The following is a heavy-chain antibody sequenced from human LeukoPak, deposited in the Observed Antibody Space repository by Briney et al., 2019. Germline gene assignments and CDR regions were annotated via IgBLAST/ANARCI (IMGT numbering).Heavy chain of an antibody. Sequence: ASVKVSCKTSGYTFTYYDIHWIRQAPGQGLEWVGWINPNSGDTDYAQKFQGRVTVTRDTSISTAYMELSRLRSDDTAVYYCARAYRYSSSWYMSDYYYYYMDVWGKGTTVTVSS. CDR2: INPNSGDT. J-gene: IGHJ6*03. V-gene: IGHV1-2*02. D-gene: IGHD6-13*01. CDR1: GYTFTYYD. CDR3: ARAYRYSSSWYMSDYYYYYMDV.